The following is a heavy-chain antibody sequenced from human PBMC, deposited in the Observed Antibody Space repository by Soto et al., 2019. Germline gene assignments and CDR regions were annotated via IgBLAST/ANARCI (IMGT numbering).Heavy chain of an antibody. Sequence: GGSLRLSCAASGFTFSSYWMHWVRQAPGKGLVWVSRINSDGSSTSYADSVKGRFTISRDNAKNTLYLQMNSLRAEDTAVYYCARDHWVYSSDYYYGMDVWGQGTTVTVSS. CDR3: ARDHWVYSSDYYYGMDV. J-gene: IGHJ6*02. D-gene: IGHD4-4*01. CDR1: GFTFSSYW. V-gene: IGHV3-74*01. CDR2: INSDGSST.